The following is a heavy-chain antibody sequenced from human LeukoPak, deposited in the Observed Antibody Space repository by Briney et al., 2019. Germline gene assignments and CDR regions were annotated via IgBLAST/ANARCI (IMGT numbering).Heavy chain of an antibody. J-gene: IGHJ6*03. Sequence: GGPLRLSCAASGFTFSTYAMHWVRQAPGKRLECISSISSNGDNTYYAKSVKGRFTISRDNSKNTLYLQMNSLRAEDTAVYYCAKDRSRVNSDMDVWGKGTTVTISS. CDR1: GFTFSTYA. V-gene: IGHV3-64*01. CDR2: ISSNGDNT. CDR3: AKDRSRVNSDMDV. D-gene: IGHD4-23*01.